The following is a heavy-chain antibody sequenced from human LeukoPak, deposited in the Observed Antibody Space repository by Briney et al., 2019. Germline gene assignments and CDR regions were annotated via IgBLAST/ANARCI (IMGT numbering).Heavy chain of an antibody. CDR2: ISHDGSNK. D-gene: IGHD6-13*01. CDR3: ARDAPPVAAAGAFDY. CDR1: GFTFSSYN. J-gene: IGHJ4*02. Sequence: GGSLRLSCAGSGFTFSSYNMNWFRQAPGKGLEWVAVISHDGSNKYYADSVKGRVTISRDNSKNTLYLQMNSLRAEDTAVYYCARDAPPVAAAGAFDYWGQGTLVTVSS. V-gene: IGHV3-30*04.